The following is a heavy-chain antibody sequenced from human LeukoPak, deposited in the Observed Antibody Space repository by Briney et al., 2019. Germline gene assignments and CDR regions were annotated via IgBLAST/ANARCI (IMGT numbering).Heavy chain of an antibody. V-gene: IGHV3-7*03. CDR1: GLTVSNHW. Sequence: GGSLRLSCVASGLTVSNHWMSWVRQAPGKGLEWVANIREERGQEYYVDTVKGRFTISKNSAKNSLYLQMNTLRVEDTAMYYCASLDTAKQPLANHWGQGTLVTVSS. CDR2: IREERGQE. D-gene: IGHD5-18*01. CDR3: ASLDTAKQPLANH. J-gene: IGHJ5*02.